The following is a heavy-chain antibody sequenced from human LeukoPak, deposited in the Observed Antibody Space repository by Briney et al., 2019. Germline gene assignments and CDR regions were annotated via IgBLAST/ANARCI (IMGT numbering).Heavy chain of an antibody. V-gene: IGHV3-11*06. D-gene: IGHD4-11*01. J-gene: IGHJ6*02. CDR2: ISSSSSYT. CDR1: GFTLSDYY. CDR3: ARAPHYSNYGPYYYGMDV. Sequence: GGSLRLSCAASGFTLSDYYMSWIRQAPGKGLEWVSYISSSSSYTNYADSVKGRFTISRDNAKNSLYLQMNSLRAEDTAVYYCARAPHYSNYGPYYYGMDVWGQGTTVTVSS.